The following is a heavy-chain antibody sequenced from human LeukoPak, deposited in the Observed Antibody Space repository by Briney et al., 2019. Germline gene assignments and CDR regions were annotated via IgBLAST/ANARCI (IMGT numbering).Heavy chain of an antibody. CDR3: ARERTADGGNPGIYYFDF. CDR2: ISWNSGSI. J-gene: IGHJ4*02. V-gene: IGHV3-9*01. Sequence: GRSLRLSCAASGFTFDDYAMHWVRQAPGKGLEWVSGISWNSGSIGYADSVKGRFTISRDNAKNSLYLQMNSLRAEDTAVYYCARERTADGGNPGIYYFDFWGQGTLVTVSS. CDR1: GFTFDDYA. D-gene: IGHD4-23*01.